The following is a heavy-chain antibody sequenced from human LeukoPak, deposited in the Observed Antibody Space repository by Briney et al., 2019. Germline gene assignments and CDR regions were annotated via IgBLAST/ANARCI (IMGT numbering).Heavy chain of an antibody. Sequence: GGSLRLSCAASGFFASSNYMSWVRQAPGKGLEWVSVINGGDATSYVDSVRGRSTISRDSSKNTVYFQMNSLRPEDTAVYFCARICSNPSCQQDVWGKGTTVTVSS. CDR2: INGGDAT. D-gene: IGHD2-2*01. V-gene: IGHV3-66*02. J-gene: IGHJ6*04. CDR3: ARICSNPSCQQDV. CDR1: GFFASSNY.